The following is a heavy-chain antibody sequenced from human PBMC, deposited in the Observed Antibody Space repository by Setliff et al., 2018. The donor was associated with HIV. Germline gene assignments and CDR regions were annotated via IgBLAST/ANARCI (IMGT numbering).Heavy chain of an antibody. V-gene: IGHV4-38-2*02. D-gene: IGHD3-22*01. CDR1: GDSISSVSY. Sequence: PSETLSLTCTVSGDSISSVSYWGWIRQPPGKGLEWIGSIYHSGTTYYNPSLKSRVTISVDTSKNQFSLKLSSVTAADTAVYYCARDYYDSSGYYSDLFDIWGQGTMVTVSS. CDR2: IYHSGTT. CDR3: ARDYYDSSGYYSDLFDI. J-gene: IGHJ3*02.